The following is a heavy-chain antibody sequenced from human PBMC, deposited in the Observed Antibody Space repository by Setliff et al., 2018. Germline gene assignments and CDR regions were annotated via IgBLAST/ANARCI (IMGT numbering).Heavy chain of an antibody. D-gene: IGHD5-18*01. J-gene: IGHJ4*02. CDR1: GFAFASHN. CDR2: ISSANNYL. V-gene: IGHV3-21*01. Sequence: GSLRLSCAASGFAFASHNMLWVRQAPGKGLEWVAAISSANNYLVCADSVKGRFTISRDNAKNSLYLQMDSLRAEDTAVYYCATTRVWIPVLDSCGQGTLVTVSS. CDR3: ATTRVWIPVLDS.